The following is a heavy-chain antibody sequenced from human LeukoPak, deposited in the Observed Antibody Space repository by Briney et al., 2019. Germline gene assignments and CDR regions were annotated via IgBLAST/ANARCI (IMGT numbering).Heavy chain of an antibody. CDR1: GGSISSYY. CDR3: ARETLGWELTGWALDAFDI. CDR2: IYTSGST. V-gene: IGHV4-4*07. Sequence: SETLSLTCTVSGGSISSYYWSWIRQPAGKGLEWIGRIYTSGSTNYNPSLKSRVTMSVDTSKNQFSLKPSSVTAADTAVYYCARETLGWELTGWALDAFDIWGQGTMVTVSS. J-gene: IGHJ3*02. D-gene: IGHD1-26*01.